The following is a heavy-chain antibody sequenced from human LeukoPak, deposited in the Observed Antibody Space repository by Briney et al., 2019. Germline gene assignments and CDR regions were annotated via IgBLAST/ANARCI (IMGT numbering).Heavy chain of an antibody. CDR3: TTDAGYSSRWYNY. CDR1: GFIFTNAY. Sequence: PGGSLRLSCAASGFIFTNAYMSWVRQAAGKGLEWGGRIKSRVDGGTTEYAAPVKDRFSISRDDSRNMLYLQMNSLKTEDTAVYYCTTDAGYSSRWYNYWGQGTLVTVAS. J-gene: IGHJ4*02. CDR2: IKSRVDGGTT. V-gene: IGHV3-15*01. D-gene: IGHD6-13*01.